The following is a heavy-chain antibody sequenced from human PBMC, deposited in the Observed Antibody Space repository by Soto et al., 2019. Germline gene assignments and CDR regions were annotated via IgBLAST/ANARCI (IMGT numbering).Heavy chain of an antibody. CDR3: ARGAAADFDY. Sequence: SETLSLTCAVSVGSISSCGYSWSWIRQPPGKGLEWIGYIYHSGSTYYNPSLKSRVTISVDRSKNQFSLKLSSVTAADTAVYYCARGAAADFDYWGQGTLVTVSS. CDR2: IYHSGST. J-gene: IGHJ4*02. V-gene: IGHV4-30-2*01. CDR1: VGSISSCGYS. D-gene: IGHD6-13*01.